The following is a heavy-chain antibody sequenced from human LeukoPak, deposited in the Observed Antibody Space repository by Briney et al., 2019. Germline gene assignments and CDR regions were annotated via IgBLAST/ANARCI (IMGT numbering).Heavy chain of an antibody. CDR1: GFTFSDYY. CDR3: ARVKTAMAQYYFDY. J-gene: IGHJ4*02. V-gene: IGHV3-11*01. D-gene: IGHD5-18*01. CDR2: ISSSGSTI. Sequence: PGGSLRLSCAASGFTFSDYYMSWIRQAPGKGLEWVSYISSSGSTIYYADSVEGRFTISRDNAKNSLYLQMNSLRAEDTAVYYCARVKTAMAQYYFDYWGQGTLVTVSS.